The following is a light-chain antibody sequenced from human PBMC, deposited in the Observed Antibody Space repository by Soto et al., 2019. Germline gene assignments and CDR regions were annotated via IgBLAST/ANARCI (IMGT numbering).Light chain of an antibody. J-gene: IGKJ5*01. CDR1: QSVSSNY. CDR2: DVS. CDR3: HQRYNWPRVT. V-gene: IGKV3D-20*02. Sequence: EIMFSESPCTLSLSHGERATVSCRASQSVSSNYLAWYQQKPGQPPRLLIYDVSNRATGIPARFSGSGSGTDFTLTITSLEPEDFAVYFCHQRYNWPRVTFGQGTRLAI.